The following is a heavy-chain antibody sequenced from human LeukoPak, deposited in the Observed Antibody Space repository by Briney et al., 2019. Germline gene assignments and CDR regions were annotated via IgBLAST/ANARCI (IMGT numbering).Heavy chain of an antibody. CDR3: ARVHSGYSSGWYYY. CDR2: IYHSGST. D-gene: IGHD6-19*01. Sequence: SGTLSLTCAVSGGSISSDNWWSWVRQPPGKGLEWIGEIYHSGSTNYNPSLKSRVTISVDTSKNQFSLKLSSVTAADTAVYYCARVHSGYSSGWYYYWGQGTLVTVSS. V-gene: IGHV4-4*02. J-gene: IGHJ4*02. CDR1: GGSISSDNW.